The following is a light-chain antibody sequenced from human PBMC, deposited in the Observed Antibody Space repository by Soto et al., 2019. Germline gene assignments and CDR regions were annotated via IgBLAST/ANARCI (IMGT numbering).Light chain of an antibody. J-gene: IGKJ4*01. V-gene: IGKV3-20*01. Sequence: EIVLTQSPRTLSLSPGESATLSCTASQSVRSNSLAWYQQKPGQAPRLLMFGASGRATGTPPRFSGRGSGTDFTLPISRLEPEDFAVYYCPQYGTSPLTFGGGTKVDI. CDR1: QSVRSNS. CDR3: PQYGTSPLT. CDR2: GAS.